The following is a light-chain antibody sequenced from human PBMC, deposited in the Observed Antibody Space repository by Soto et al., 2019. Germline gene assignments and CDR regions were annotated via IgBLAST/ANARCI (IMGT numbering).Light chain of an antibody. J-gene: IGKJ1*01. V-gene: IGKV3-15*01. Sequence: EVVMTQSPATLSVSPGERATLSCRASHSVSSSLAWYQQKPGQAPRLLISGASTRAAGIPVRFSGSGSGTEFTLTISSLQSEDFAVYYCQHYNTWPWTLGQGTKVEV. CDR3: QHYNTWPWT. CDR1: HSVSSS. CDR2: GAS.